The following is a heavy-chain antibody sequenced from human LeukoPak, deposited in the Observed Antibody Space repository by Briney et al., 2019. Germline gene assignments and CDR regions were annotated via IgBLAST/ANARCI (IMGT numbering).Heavy chain of an antibody. CDR1: GFTFSSYA. J-gene: IGHJ4*02. V-gene: IGHV3-23*01. Sequence: GGSLRLSCAASGFTFSSYAMSWVRQAPGKGLEWISAISGSGGSTYYADSVKGRFTISRDNSKNTLYLQMSSLRAEDTAVYYCAKDVEDIVVVEFDYWGQGTLVTVSS. D-gene: IGHD2-15*01. CDR3: AKDVEDIVVVEFDY. CDR2: ISGSGGST.